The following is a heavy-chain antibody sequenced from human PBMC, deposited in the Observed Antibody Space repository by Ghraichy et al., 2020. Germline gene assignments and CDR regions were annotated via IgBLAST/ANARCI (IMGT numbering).Heavy chain of an antibody. CDR1: GFTFSSYW. D-gene: IGHD6-19*01. CDR3: VGSRGWRFDD. CDR2: IKEDGSDK. J-gene: IGHJ4*02. Sequence: GGSLRLSCVASGFTFSSYWMNWVRQAPGKGLEWVANIKEDGSDKNYVASVKGRFTISRDNAKNSVYLQMNNLRAEDTAVYYCVGSRGWRFDDWGQGALVTGSS. V-gene: IGHV3-7*01.